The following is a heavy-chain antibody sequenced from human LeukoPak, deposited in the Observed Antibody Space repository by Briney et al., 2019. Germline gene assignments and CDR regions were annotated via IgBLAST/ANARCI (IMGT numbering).Heavy chain of an antibody. V-gene: IGHV3-23*01. J-gene: IGHJ3*01. D-gene: IGHD5-24*01. CDR3: ARTTGGDGYKDAFDF. Sequence: GGSLRLSCAASGFTFSSYWMHWVRQAPGKGLEWVSTISAGGDSTYYADSVKGRFTISRDNSKNTLYLQMNSLSAEDTAVYYCARTTGGDGYKDAFDFWGQGTMVTVSS. CDR2: ISAGGDST. CDR1: GFTFSSYW.